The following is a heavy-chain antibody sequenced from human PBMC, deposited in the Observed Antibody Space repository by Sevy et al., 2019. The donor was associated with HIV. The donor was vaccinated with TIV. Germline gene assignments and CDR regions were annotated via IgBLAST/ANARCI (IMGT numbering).Heavy chain of an antibody. J-gene: IGHJ4*02. CDR2: VKTDGSGT. CDR3: VRDSGSYSLFDY. D-gene: IGHD3-10*01. CDR1: GFTFSKSW. Sequence: GGSLRLSCTASGFTFSKSWMHWVRQVPGKGLQWVSRVKTDGSGTIYADSVKGRFIISRANAKNTVYLQMNSLRAEDTAVYFCVRDSGSYSLFDYWGQGTLVTVSS. V-gene: IGHV3-74*01.